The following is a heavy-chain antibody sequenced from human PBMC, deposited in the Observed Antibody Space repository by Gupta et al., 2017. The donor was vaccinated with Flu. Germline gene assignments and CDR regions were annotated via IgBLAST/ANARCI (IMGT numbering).Heavy chain of an antibody. CDR2: ISGSGGST. CDR3: AKAPLAVAGTFFDH. Sequence: EMQLLESGGGLVQPGGSLRLSCAASGFSFSTYAISWVRQAPGKGLEWVSTISGSGGSTYYGDSVKGRFTISRDNSKNTLYMQMNSLRAEDTAVYYCAKAPLAVAGTFFDHWGQGTLVTVSS. CDR1: GFSFSTYA. V-gene: IGHV3-23*01. D-gene: IGHD6-19*01. J-gene: IGHJ4*02.